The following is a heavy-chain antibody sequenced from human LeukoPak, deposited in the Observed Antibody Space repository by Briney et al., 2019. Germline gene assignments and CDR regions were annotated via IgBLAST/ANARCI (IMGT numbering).Heavy chain of an antibody. V-gene: IGHV3-30-3*01. D-gene: IGHD3-22*01. J-gene: IGHJ4*02. CDR3: ARVRPRNGYYNY. CDR2: ISYDGSNK. Sequence: PGGSLRLSCAASGFTFSSYAMHWVRQAPGKGLEWVAVISYDGSNKYYADSVKGRFTISRDNSKNTLYLQMNSLRAEDTAVYYCARVRPRNGYYNYWGQGTLVTVSS. CDR1: GFTFSSYA.